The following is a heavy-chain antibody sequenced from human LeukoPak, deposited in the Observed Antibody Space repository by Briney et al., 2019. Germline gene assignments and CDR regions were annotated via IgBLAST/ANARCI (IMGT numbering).Heavy chain of an antibody. D-gene: IGHD6-13*01. CDR3: ARSSSSYFDY. V-gene: IGHV6-1*01. CDR2: TYYRSKWYN. CDR1: GDWVSSSSAA. Sequence: SQTLSLTRAISGDWVSSSSAAWSWIRQSPSRGLEWLGRTYYRSKWYNDYAVSVKSRITINPDALKNQISLQLNSVTPEDTALYYCARSSSSYFDYWGQGTLVTVSS. J-gene: IGHJ4*02.